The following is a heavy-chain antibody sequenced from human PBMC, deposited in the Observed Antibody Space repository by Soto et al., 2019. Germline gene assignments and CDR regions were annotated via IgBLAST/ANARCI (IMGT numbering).Heavy chain of an antibody. D-gene: IGHD7-27*01. CDR2: IYHSGST. Sequence: SLTLSLPCSVSVGSISSSNGWSYVRQPPGKGLEWIGEIYHSGSTNYNPSLKSRVTISVDKSKNQFSLKLSSVTAADTAVYYCAREGELGIFWGQGTLVTVSS. V-gene: IGHV4-4*02. CDR3: AREGELGIF. CDR1: VGSISSSNG. J-gene: IGHJ4*02.